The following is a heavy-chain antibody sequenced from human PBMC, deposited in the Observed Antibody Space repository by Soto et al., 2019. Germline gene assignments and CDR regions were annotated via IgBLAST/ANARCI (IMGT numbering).Heavy chain of an antibody. CDR2: LAPISGSP. CDR3: ARIGVGSRR. Sequence: VQMVQSGAEVKEPGSSVKVSCTNSGDTFSHYVMSWVRQAPGQGLEWMGSLAPISGSPNYAERFEGRLTISADAGTSTMYMEVRSLKYDDKAVYYCARIGVGSRRWGQGTMVTVSS. CDR1: GDTFSHYV. V-gene: IGHV1-69*18. J-gene: IGHJ3*01. D-gene: IGHD1-26*01.